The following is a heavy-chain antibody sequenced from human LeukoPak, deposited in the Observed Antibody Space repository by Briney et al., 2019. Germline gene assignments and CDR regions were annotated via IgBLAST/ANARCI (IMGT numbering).Heavy chain of an antibody. J-gene: IGHJ4*02. CDR2: IYHSGST. D-gene: IGHD1-26*01. CDR3: ARNSVGATAY. Sequence: KPSETLSLTCAVSGYSISSGYYWGWIRQPPGKGLEWIGSIYHSGSTYYNPSLKCRVTISVDTSKNRFSLKLSSVTAADTAVYYCARNSVGATAYWGQGTLVTVSS. CDR1: GYSISSGYY. V-gene: IGHV4-38-2*01.